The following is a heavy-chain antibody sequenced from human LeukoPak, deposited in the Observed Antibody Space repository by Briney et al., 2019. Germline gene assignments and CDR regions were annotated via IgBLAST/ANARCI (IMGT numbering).Heavy chain of an antibody. Sequence: PGGSLRLSCAASEFTFSSYSMHWVRQAPGKGLESISAISGDGGSTYYANSVKGRFTISRDNSENTLYLQMGSLTAEDMAVYYCAREGTPGTLDYWGQGTLVTVSS. CDR1: EFTFSSYS. D-gene: IGHD6-13*01. V-gene: IGHV3-64*01. CDR3: AREGTPGTLDY. CDR2: ISGDGGST. J-gene: IGHJ4*02.